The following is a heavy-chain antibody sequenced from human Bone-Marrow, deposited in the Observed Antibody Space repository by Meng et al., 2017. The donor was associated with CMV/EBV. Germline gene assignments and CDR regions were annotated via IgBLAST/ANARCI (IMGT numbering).Heavy chain of an antibody. Sequence: SVKVSCKASGGTFSSYAISWVRQAPGQGLEWMGGIIPIFGTANYAQKFQGRVTITTDESTSTAYMELSSLRSEDTAVYYCARELHSGGSSSVDYWGQGTLVTVPS. CDR3: ARELHSGGSSSVDY. CDR2: IIPIFGTA. V-gene: IGHV1-69*05. D-gene: IGHD6-6*01. J-gene: IGHJ4*02. CDR1: GGTFSSYA.